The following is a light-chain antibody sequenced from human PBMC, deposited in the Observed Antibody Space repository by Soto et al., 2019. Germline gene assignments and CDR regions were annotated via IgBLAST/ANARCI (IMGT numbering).Light chain of an antibody. V-gene: IGKV3-20*01. Sequence: DTVLTQSPGTLSLTSGERATLSCRASQSISGTYVAWYQQKPGQAPRLLIYSASTGATGIPDRFSGSGSGTDFTLTISRLEPEDSAVYYCQQYGSSPPYWTFGQGTKVDIK. J-gene: IGKJ1*01. CDR3: QQYGSSPPYWT. CDR2: SAS. CDR1: QSISGTY.